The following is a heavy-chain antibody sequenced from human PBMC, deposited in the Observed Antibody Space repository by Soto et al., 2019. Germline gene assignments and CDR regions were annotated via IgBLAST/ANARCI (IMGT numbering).Heavy chain of an antibody. CDR2: VYWDDVK. J-gene: IGHJ6*02. V-gene: IGHV2-5*02. Sequence: QITLKESGPTLVKPTQTLTLTCTFSGLSLSTIGEGVGWIRQPPGKALEWLALVYWDDVKRYSPSLKSRLTITKDTSVNQVVLTMTNMGPVDTATYYCVQTRCGGDCLQSYSSHSYYGLDVWGQGTTVTVSS. CDR1: GLSLSTIGEG. CDR3: VQTRCGGDCLQSYSSHSYYGLDV. D-gene: IGHD2-21*02.